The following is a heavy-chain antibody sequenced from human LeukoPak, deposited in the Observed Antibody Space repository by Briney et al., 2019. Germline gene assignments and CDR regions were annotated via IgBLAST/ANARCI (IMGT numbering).Heavy chain of an antibody. V-gene: IGHV3-23*01. CDR1: GFTFSSYA. CDR2: ISGSGGST. CDR3: AKVSIPDYYGSSGYPLDY. D-gene: IGHD3-22*01. J-gene: IGHJ4*02. Sequence: GGSLRLSCAASGFTFSSYAMSWVRQAPGKGLEWVSAISGSGGSTYYADSVKGRFTISRDNSKNTLYLQMNSLRAEDTAVYYCAKVSIPDYYGSSGYPLDYWGQGTLVTVSS.